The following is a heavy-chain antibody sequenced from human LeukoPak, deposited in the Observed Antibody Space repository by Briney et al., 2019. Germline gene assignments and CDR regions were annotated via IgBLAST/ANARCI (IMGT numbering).Heavy chain of an antibody. CDR2: INPSGGST. CDR3: ARTLPVAYFDL. CDR1: GYTFTSYY. V-gene: IGHV1-46*01. D-gene: IGHD6-19*01. J-gene: IGHJ2*01. Sequence: ASVKVSCKASGYTFTSYYMHWVRQAPGQGLEWMGIINPSGGSTNYAQKFQGRVTMTRDTSTNTVYMELSSLSSEDTAVYYCARTLPVAYFDLWGRGTLVTVSS.